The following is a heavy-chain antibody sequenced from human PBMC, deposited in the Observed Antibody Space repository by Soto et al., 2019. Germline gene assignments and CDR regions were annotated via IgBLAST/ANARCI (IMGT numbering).Heavy chain of an antibody. D-gene: IGHD6-6*01. CDR1: GGSISTSRYY. CDR3: ARLSYSSSSGDY. J-gene: IGHJ4*02. Sequence: PSETLSLTCTVSGGSISTSRYYWGWIRQPPGKGLEWIGNIYYSGSTYYNPSLKSRVTIFVDTSKNQFSLKLSPVTAADTAVYYCARLSYSSSSGDYWGQGTLVTVSS. CDR2: IYYSGST. V-gene: IGHV4-39*01.